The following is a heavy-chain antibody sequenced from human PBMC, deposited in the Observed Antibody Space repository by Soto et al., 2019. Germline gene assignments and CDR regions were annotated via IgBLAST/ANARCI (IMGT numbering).Heavy chain of an antibody. V-gene: IGHV1-46*01. J-gene: IGHJ6*02. D-gene: IGHD3-3*01. CDR3: ARDGYDFWSGYPITYYYYYGMDV. CDR2: INPSGGST. CDR1: GYTFTSYY. Sequence: GPSVKVSCKASGYTFTSYYMHWVRQAPGQGLEWMGIINPSGGSTSYAQKFQGRVTMTRDTSTSTVYMELSSLRSEDTAVYYCARDGYDFWSGYPITYYYYYGMDVWGQGTTVTVSS.